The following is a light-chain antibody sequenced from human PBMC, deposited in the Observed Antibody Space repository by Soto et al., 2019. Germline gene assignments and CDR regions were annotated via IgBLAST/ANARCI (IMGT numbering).Light chain of an antibody. Sequence: DIQMTQSPSSLSASVGDRVTITCRATQSISNYVNWYQQKPVKVPKLLIYAASSLASGVPSRFSGSGSGTDFTLTISSLQPEDSATYYCQQSYVARTFGQGTKAEVK. CDR1: QSISNY. V-gene: IGKV1-39*01. CDR3: QQSYVART. CDR2: AAS. J-gene: IGKJ1*01.